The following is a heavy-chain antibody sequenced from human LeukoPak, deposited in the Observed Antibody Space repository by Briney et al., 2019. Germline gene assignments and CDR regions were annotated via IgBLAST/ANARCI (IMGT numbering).Heavy chain of an antibody. V-gene: IGHV1-2*02. CDR3: ARDYYDSSGRYYYGMDV. Sequence: ASVNVSCKASVYTFTGYYMHWVRQAPGQGLEWMGWINPNSGGTNYAQKFQGRVTMTSDTSISTAYMELSRLRSDDTAVYYCARDYYDSSGRYYYGMDVWGQGTTVTVSS. D-gene: IGHD3-22*01. J-gene: IGHJ6*02. CDR1: VYTFTGYY. CDR2: INPNSGGT.